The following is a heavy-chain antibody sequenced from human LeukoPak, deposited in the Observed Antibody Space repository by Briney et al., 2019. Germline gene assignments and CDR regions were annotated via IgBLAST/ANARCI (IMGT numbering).Heavy chain of an antibody. CDR1: GFTFSSYA. V-gene: IGHV3-30*04. J-gene: IGHJ5*02. CDR3: ARDSSGPLHA. CDR2: ISYDGSNK. Sequence: GGSLRLSCAASGFTFSSYAMHWVRQAPGKGLEWVAVISYDGSNKYYADSVKGRFTISRDNSKKTLYLQMNSLRAEDTAVYYCARDSSGPLHAWGQGTLVTVSS. D-gene: IGHD6-19*01.